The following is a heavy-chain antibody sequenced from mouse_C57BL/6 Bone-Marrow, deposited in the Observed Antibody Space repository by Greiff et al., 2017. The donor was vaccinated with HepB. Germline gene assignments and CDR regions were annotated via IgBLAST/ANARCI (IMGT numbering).Heavy chain of an antibody. D-gene: IGHD3-1*01. CDR3: ARGGLYPNSAWFAY. CDR1: GYTFTDYN. CDR2: INPNNGGT. J-gene: IGHJ3*01. V-gene: IGHV1-18*01. Sequence: EVQLQESGPELVKPGASVKIPCKASGYTFTDYNMDWVKQSHGKSLEWIGDINPNNGGTIYNQKFKGKATLTVDKSSSTAYMELRSLTSEDTAVYYCARGGLYPNSAWFAYWGQGTLVTVSA.